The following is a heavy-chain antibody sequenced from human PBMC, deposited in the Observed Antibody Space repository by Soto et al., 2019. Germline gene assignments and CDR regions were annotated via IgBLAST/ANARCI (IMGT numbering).Heavy chain of an antibody. CDR3: ARAPGYDSSGSYPGLFDY. D-gene: IGHD3-22*01. J-gene: IGHJ4*02. CDR2: ISAYNGNT. CDR1: GYTFTSYG. V-gene: IGHV1-18*01. Sequence: ASVKVSCKASGYTFTSYGISWVQQAPGQGLEWMGWISAYNGNTNYAQKLQGRVTMTTDTSTSTAYMELRSLRSDDTAVYYCARAPGYDSSGSYPGLFDYWGQGTLVTVSS.